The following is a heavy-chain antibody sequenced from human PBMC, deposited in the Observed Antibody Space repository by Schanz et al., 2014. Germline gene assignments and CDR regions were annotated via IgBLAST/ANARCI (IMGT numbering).Heavy chain of an antibody. D-gene: IGHD3-10*01. CDR1: GFTVSSNY. V-gene: IGHV3-48*01. CDR3: ARSGVDV. Sequence: EVQLVESGGGLIQPGGSLRLSCVASGFTVSSNYMSWVRQAPGKGLEWIAYISSGGTTIYYADSVKGRFTISRDNSKNTLYLQMNSLRAEDTAVYYCARSGVDVWGQGTTVTVSS. J-gene: IGHJ6*02. CDR2: ISSGGTTI.